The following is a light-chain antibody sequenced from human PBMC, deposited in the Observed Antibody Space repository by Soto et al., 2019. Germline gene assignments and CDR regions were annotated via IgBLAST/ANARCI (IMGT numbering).Light chain of an antibody. Sequence: EIVLTQSPATLSSSPGETATLSCRASQYVGTRLAWYQHKPGQAPRLLIYGASTRATSFPARFSGSGSGTEFTLTISSLQSEDFAVYYCQQYNNWPWTFGQGTKVDI. J-gene: IGKJ1*01. V-gene: IGKV3-15*01. CDR1: QYVGTR. CDR3: QQYNNWPWT. CDR2: GAS.